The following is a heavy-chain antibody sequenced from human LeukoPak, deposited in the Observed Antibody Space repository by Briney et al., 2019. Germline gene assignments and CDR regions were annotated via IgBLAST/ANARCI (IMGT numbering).Heavy chain of an antibody. J-gene: IGHJ6*02. V-gene: IGHV4-59*01. CDR2: IYYSGST. CDR3: ARELYSSSWPYYYYGMDV. CDR1: GGSISSYY. Sequence: SETLSLTCTVSGGSISSYYWSRIRQPPGKGLEWIGYIYYSGSTNYNPSLKSRVTISVDTSKNQFSLKLSSVTAADTAVYYCARELYSSSWPYYYYGMDVWGQGTTVTVSS. D-gene: IGHD6-13*01.